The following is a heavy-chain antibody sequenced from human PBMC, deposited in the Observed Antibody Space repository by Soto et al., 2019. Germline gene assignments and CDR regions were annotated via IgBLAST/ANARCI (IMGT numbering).Heavy chain of an antibody. CDR1: AFTFSNAL. J-gene: IGHJ1*01. Sequence: PGESLKSSCEAPAFTFSNALMSWVRQAPGKGLEWVGRIKSKTDGGTTDYAAPVKGRFTISRDDSKNMLYLQMNSLKTEDTAAYYCTTGSSRGQGTQVTVSS. V-gene: IGHV3-15*01. CDR2: IKSKTDGGTT. CDR3: TTGSS.